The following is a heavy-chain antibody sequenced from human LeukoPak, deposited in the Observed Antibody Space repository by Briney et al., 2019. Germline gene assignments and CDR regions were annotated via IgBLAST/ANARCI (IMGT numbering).Heavy chain of an antibody. Sequence: SETLSLTCTVSGGSISSYYWSWIRQPAGKGLEWIGRIYTSGSTNYNPSLKSRVTISVDKSKNQFSLTLSSVTAADTAVYYCAREAIFGATYYFDYWGQGTLVTVSS. V-gene: IGHV4-4*07. CDR1: GGSISSYY. CDR3: AREAIFGATYYFDY. CDR2: IYTSGST. D-gene: IGHD3-3*01. J-gene: IGHJ4*02.